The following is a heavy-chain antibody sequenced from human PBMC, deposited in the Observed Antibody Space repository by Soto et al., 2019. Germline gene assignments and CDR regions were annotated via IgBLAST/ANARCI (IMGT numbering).Heavy chain of an antibody. D-gene: IGHD1-1*01. CDR3: AHSQVTTAANAFDG. CDR2: IYWDDDR. J-gene: IGHJ3*01. Sequence: QITLKESGPTLVKPTQALTLTCSFSGFSLTTLGVGVAWVRQPPGKALEWLALIYWDDDRQYSPSLKTRLTITKDSSKIQVVLTMTNMDPVDTGTDYCAHSQVTTAANAFDGWGQGTIVTVSS. V-gene: IGHV2-5*02. CDR1: GFSLTTLGVG.